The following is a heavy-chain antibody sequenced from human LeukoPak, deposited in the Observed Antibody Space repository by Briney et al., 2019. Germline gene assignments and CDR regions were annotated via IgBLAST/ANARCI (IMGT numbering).Heavy chain of an antibody. D-gene: IGHD3-10*01. V-gene: IGHV4-34*01. Sequence: SETLSLTCAVYGGSFSGYYRSWIRQPPGKGLEWIREINHSGSTNYNPSLKGRVTISVDTSKNQFSLKLSSVTAADTAVYYCARGRNFYGSGSPFRYWGQGTLVTVSS. CDR3: ARGRNFYGSGSPFRY. J-gene: IGHJ4*02. CDR1: GGSFSGYY. CDR2: INHSGST.